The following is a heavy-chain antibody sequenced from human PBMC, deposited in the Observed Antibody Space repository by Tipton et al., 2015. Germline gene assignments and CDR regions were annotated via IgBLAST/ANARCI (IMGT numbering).Heavy chain of an antibody. Sequence: TLSLTCTVSGDSISSGGYYWSWSRQYPGKGLEWLGYSYYSGSTYYNPSLKSRLTISVDMSKNQFSLKLSSVTAADTAVYYCARLRVAPTGGGFDYWGQGTLVTVSS. D-gene: IGHD1-1*01. CDR2: SYYSGST. CDR3: ARLRVAPTGGGFDY. V-gene: IGHV4-31*03. J-gene: IGHJ4*02. CDR1: GDSISSGGYY.